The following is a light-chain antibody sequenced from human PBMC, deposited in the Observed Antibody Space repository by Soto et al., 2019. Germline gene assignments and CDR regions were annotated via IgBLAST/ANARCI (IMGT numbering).Light chain of an antibody. Sequence: EIVLTQSPATLSLSPGERATLSCRASQSVSSYLAWYQQKPGQAPRFLIYGTSTRATGIPARFSGSGFGTEFTLSISSLQSEDFAVYYCQQYNNWPAITFGQGTRLEIK. J-gene: IGKJ5*01. CDR3: QQYNNWPAIT. CDR2: GTS. CDR1: QSVSSY. V-gene: IGKV3D-15*01.